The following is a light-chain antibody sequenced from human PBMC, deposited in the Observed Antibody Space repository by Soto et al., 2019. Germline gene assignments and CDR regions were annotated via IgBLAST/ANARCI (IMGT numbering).Light chain of an antibody. CDR3: VLSLGSGLVV. V-gene: IGLV8-61*01. J-gene: IGLJ2*01. CDR2: NTN. CDR1: SGSVSTTYY. Sequence: QAVVTQEPSFSVSPGGTVTLTSGLSSGSVSTTYYPSWYQQTPGQAPRTLIYNTNTRSSGVPDRFSGSILGNKAALTITGAQANDESDYYSVLSLGSGLVVFGGGTKVTVL.